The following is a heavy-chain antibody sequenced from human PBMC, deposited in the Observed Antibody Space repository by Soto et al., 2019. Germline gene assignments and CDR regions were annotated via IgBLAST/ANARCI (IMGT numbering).Heavy chain of an antibody. D-gene: IGHD3-22*01. CDR1: GFTFSSYN. J-gene: IGHJ5*02. CDR2: ISSRSSYI. Sequence: GGSLRLSCAASGFTFSSYNMNWVRQTPGKGLEWVSSISSRSSYIYYADSVKGRFTISRDNAKNSLYLQMNSLRAEDTAVYYCARDILDYYDSSGPPRGFDPWGQGTLVTVLL. V-gene: IGHV3-21*01. CDR3: ARDILDYYDSSGPPRGFDP.